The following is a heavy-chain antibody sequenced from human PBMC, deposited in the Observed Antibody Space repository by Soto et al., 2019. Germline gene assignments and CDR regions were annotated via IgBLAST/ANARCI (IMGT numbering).Heavy chain of an antibody. CDR1: GGSISSGGYY. V-gene: IGHV4-31*03. D-gene: IGHD3-3*01. CDR2: IYYSGST. Sequence: TSETLSLTCTVSGGSISSGGYYWSWIRQHPGKGLEWIGYIYYSGSTYYNPSLKSRVTISVDTSKNQFSLKLSSVTAADTAVYYCARAEFLGPYYFDYWGQGTLVTVSS. J-gene: IGHJ4*02. CDR3: ARAEFLGPYYFDY.